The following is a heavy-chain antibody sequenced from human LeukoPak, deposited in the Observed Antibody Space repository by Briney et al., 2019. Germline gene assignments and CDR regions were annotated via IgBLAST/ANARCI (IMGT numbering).Heavy chain of an antibody. Sequence: SETLSLTCTVSGYSISSGYYWGWIRQPPGKGLEWIGSIYHSGSTYYSPSLKSRVTISVDTSKNQFSLKLSSVTAADTAVYYCARWGPNYGSGSYHDYWGQGTLVTVSS. V-gene: IGHV4-38-2*02. CDR2: IYHSGST. CDR1: GYSISSGYY. D-gene: IGHD3-10*01. J-gene: IGHJ4*02. CDR3: ARWGPNYGSGSYHDY.